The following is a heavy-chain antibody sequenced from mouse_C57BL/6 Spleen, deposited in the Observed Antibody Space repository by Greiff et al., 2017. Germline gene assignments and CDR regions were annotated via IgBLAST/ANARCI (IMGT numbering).Heavy chain of an antibody. CDR2: IYPGDGDT. V-gene: IGHV1-80*01. Sequence: QVQLQQSGAELVKPGASVKISCKASGYAFSSYWMNWVKQRPGKGLEWIGQIYPGDGDTNYNGKFKGKATLTADKSSSTAYMQLSSLTSEDSAVYFCAREDGNDYAMDYWGQGTSVTVSS. D-gene: IGHD2-1*01. J-gene: IGHJ4*01. CDR3: AREDGNDYAMDY. CDR1: GYAFSSYW.